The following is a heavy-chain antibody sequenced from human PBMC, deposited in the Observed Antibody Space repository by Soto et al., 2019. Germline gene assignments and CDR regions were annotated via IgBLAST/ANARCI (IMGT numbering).Heavy chain of an antibody. CDR1: GYSFTSNW. D-gene: IGHD2-15*01. J-gene: IGHJ6*03. V-gene: IGHV5-51*01. CDR3: PNINNNVIRIVYY. CDR2: IYPGDADT. Sequence: PGESLKISCKGSGYSFTSNWIGWVRQMPGKGLEWMGIIYPGDADTRYSPPFRRQLTNSADKAVITTYLQWIRLEAPDSDMYYRPNINNNVIRIVYY.